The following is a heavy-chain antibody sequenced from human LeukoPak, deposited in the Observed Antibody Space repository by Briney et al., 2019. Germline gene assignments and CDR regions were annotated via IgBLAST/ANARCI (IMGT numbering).Heavy chain of an antibody. CDR1: GFSFSSHG. V-gene: IGHV3-30*18. D-gene: IGHD2-15*01. Sequence: GGSLRLSCAASGFSFSSHGMHWVRQAPGKGLEWVAVISFDGRHKYYGDSVKGRFTISRDNPKNTLCLQVNSLRSEDTAVYYCAKDSLLGQYCSGRSCAGQYYGLDVWGQGTTVTVSS. J-gene: IGHJ6*02. CDR3: AKDSLLGQYCSGRSCAGQYYGLDV. CDR2: ISFDGRHK.